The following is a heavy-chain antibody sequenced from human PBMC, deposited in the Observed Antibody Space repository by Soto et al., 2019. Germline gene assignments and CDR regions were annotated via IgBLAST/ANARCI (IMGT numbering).Heavy chain of an antibody. CDR1: GGSISSYY. CDR3: ARNYLGYCTTPTCHYYGMDV. Sequence: SETLSLTCTVSGGSISSYYWSWIRQPPGKGLEWIGYIYYSGSTNYNPSLKSRVTISVDTSKNQFSLKLSSVTAADTAVYYCARNYLGYCTTPTCHYYGMDVWGQGTTVTVSS. V-gene: IGHV4-59*01. CDR2: IYYSGST. J-gene: IGHJ6*02. D-gene: IGHD2-8*01.